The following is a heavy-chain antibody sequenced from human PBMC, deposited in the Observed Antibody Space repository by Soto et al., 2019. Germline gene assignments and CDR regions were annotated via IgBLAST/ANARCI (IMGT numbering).Heavy chain of an antibody. V-gene: IGHV4-39*01. D-gene: IGHD3-3*01. Sequence: SETLSLTCPVSGGSISSSSYYWGWIRQPPGKGLEWIGSIYYSGSTYYNPSLKSRVTISVDTSKNQFSLKLSSVTAADTAVYYCASAGTIFGATRNYYYYYGMDVWGQGTTVT. CDR2: IYYSGST. CDR3: ASAGTIFGATRNYYYYYGMDV. J-gene: IGHJ6*02. CDR1: GGSISSSSYY.